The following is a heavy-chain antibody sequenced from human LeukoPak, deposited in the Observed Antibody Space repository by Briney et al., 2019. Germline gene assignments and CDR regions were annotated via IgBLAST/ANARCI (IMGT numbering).Heavy chain of an antibody. J-gene: IGHJ4*02. CDR2: IGGSGGGT. Sequence: GGSLRLSCEASGFKFSDYSMSWVRQAPGKGLEWVAGIGGSGGGTYYGDSVKGRFTVSRDNSKNTVFLHMNSLRAEDTAVYYCASSAPQSWYYFDYWGQGTLVTVSS. D-gene: IGHD6-13*01. CDR1: GFKFSDYS. CDR3: ASSAPQSWYYFDY. V-gene: IGHV3-23*01.